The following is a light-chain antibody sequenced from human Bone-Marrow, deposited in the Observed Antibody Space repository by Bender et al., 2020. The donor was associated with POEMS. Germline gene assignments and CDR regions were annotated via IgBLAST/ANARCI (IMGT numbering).Light chain of an antibody. CDR1: SRDIGGYDY. Sequence: QSALTQPPSASAYPGQSITISCTGTSRDIGGYDYVSWYQQYPGKVPKLIIYDVTNRPSGISYRFSGSKSGNTASLSISGLQTEDEAHYYCFSYTGTSTYVIVGGGTKLTVL. CDR3: FSYTGTSTYVI. CDR2: DVT. V-gene: IGLV2-14*01. J-gene: IGLJ2*01.